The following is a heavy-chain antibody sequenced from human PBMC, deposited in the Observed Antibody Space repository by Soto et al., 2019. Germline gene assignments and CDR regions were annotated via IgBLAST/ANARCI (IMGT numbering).Heavy chain of an antibody. CDR2: IYTSGST. CDR3: ARVTPPAERIAARQGSNDAFDI. CDR1: GGSISSYY. J-gene: IGHJ3*02. Sequence: SETLSLTCTVSGGSISSYYWSWIRQPAGKGLEWIGRIYTSGSTNYNPSLKSRVTMSVDTSKNQFSLKLSSVTAADTAVYYCARVTPPAERIAARQGSNDAFDIWGQGTMVTVSS. D-gene: IGHD6-6*01. V-gene: IGHV4-4*07.